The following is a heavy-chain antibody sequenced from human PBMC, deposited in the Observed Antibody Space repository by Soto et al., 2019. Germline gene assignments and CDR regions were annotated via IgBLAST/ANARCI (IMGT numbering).Heavy chain of an antibody. D-gene: IGHD3-22*01. Sequence: QVQLVQSGAEVKKPGSSVKVSCKASGGTFSSYTISWVRQAPGQGLEWMGRIIPILGIANYAQKFQGRVTITADKSTSTAYMELSSLRSEDTAVYYCARDRFDSSGYYLWGQGTLVTVSS. CDR3: ARDRFDSSGYYL. CDR2: IIPILGIA. CDR1: GGTFSSYT. J-gene: IGHJ5*02. V-gene: IGHV1-69*08.